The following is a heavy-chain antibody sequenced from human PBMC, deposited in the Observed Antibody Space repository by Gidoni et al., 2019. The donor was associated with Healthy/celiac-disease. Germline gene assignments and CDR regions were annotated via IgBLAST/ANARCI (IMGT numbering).Heavy chain of an antibody. J-gene: IGHJ4*02. D-gene: IGHD2-2*01. CDR3: AKGAVVVVPAATFDY. CDR2: MSGSGGST. V-gene: IGHV3-23*01. CDR1: AFTFSSYA. Sequence: VQLLESGGGLLQPGGSLRLPCAASAFTFSSYAMSWVRQAPWKGLEWVSAMSGSGGSTYYADSVKGRVTISRDNAKNTLYLQMNSLRAEDTAVYDCAKGAVVVVPAATFDYWGQGTLVTVSS.